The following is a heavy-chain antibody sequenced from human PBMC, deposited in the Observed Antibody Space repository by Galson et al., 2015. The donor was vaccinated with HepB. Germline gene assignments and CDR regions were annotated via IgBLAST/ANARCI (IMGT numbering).Heavy chain of an antibody. CDR3: AKEGHSRGLGDYYYGMDV. CDR2: ISYDGSNK. D-gene: IGHD6-13*01. Sequence: SLRLSCAASGFTFSSYGMHWVRQAPGKGLEWVAVISYDGSNKYYADSVKGRFTISRDNSKNTLYLQMNSLRAEDTAVYYCAKEGHSRGLGDYYYGMDVWGQGTTVTVSS. V-gene: IGHV3-30*18. J-gene: IGHJ6*02. CDR1: GFTFSSYG.